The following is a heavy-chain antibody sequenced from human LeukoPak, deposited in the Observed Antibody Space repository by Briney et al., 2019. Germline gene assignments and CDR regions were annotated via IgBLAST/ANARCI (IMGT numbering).Heavy chain of an antibody. CDR2: IYSGGST. CDR1: GFTVSSNY. CDR3: ARNYYGSGSYYRCAFDI. V-gene: IGHV3-53*01. D-gene: IGHD3-10*01. J-gene: IGHJ3*02. Sequence: PGGSLRLSCAASGFTVSSNYMSWVRQAPGKGLEWVSVIYSGGSTYYADSVKGRFTISRDNSENTLYLQMNSLRAEDTAVYYCARNYYGSGSYYRCAFDIWGQGTMVTVS.